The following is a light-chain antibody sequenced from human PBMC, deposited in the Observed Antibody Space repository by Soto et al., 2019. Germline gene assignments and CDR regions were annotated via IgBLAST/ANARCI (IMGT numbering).Light chain of an antibody. CDR2: GAI. CDR3: QQSSSGPPFT. Sequence: DMQMTQAPSSLSASVGDRVTIAFRASQSINICLKWYQQKPGKAPKLLIYGAISLQSGVPSRFSADGSGTDFTLTISSLQPEDFAPYYCQQSSSGPPFTFGPGTKVGIK. V-gene: IGKV1-39*01. CDR1: QSINIC. J-gene: IGKJ3*01.